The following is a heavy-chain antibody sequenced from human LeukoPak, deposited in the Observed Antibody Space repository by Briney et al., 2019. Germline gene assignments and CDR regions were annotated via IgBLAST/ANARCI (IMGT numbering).Heavy chain of an antibody. V-gene: IGHV3-74*01. D-gene: IGHD2-2*01. CDR1: GFTFSSYW. J-gene: IGHJ4*01. CDR2: INSDGSST. CDR3: ARRPLPAAISYHFDY. Sequence: GGSLRLSCAVSGFTFSSYWMHWVRQAPGKGLVXXXXINSDGSSTSYADSVKGRFTISRDNAKNTLYLQMNSLRAEDTAVYYCARRPLPAAISYHFDYWGHGTPVTVSS.